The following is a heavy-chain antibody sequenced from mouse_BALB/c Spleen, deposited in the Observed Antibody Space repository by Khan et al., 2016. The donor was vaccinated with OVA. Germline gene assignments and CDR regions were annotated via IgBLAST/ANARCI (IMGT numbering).Heavy chain of an antibody. CDR3: AHPSYDPRDIEV. D-gene: IGHD3-3*01. V-gene: IGHV14-3*02. Sequence: VQLKQSGAELVKPGASVKLSCTASGFNITDTYLHWVKQRPEQGLEWIGRIAPANGNTKYDPKFQGKATITADTSSNTSYLQLNSLTSEDTAVXYCAHPSYDPRDIEVWGAGTTVTVSS. CDR1: GFNITDTY. CDR2: IAPANGNT. J-gene: IGHJ1*01.